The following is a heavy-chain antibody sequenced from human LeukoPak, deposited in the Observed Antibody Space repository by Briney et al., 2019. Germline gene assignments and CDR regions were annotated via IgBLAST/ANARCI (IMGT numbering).Heavy chain of an antibody. CDR1: GYTFTGYY. Sequence: ASVKVSCKASGYTFTGYYMHWVRQAPGQGLEWMGWINPNSGGTNYAQKFQGRVTMTRDTSISTAYMELSRLRSDDTAVYYCARTYYYDSSGYPTVPEFDYWGQGTLVTVSS. V-gene: IGHV1-2*02. D-gene: IGHD3-22*01. J-gene: IGHJ4*02. CDR3: ARTYYYDSSGYPTVPEFDY. CDR2: INPNSGGT.